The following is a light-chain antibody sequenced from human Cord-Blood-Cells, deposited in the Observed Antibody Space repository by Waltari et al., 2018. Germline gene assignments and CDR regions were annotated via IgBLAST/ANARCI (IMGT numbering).Light chain of an antibody. V-gene: IGLV2-8*01. J-gene: IGLJ2*01. CDR3: SSYAGSNVV. CDR1: SSDVGGYNY. CDR2: EVS. Sequence: QSALTQPPSASGSPGQSVTISCTGTSSDVGGYNYVSWYQQHPGKAPKLMIYEVSKRRSGVPDRFSGSKSGNTASLPVSGLQAEDEADYYCSSYAGSNVVFGGGTKLTVL.